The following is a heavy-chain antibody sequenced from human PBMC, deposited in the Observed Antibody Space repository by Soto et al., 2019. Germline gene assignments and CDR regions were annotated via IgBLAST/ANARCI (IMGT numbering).Heavy chain of an antibody. Sequence: GGSLRLSCAASGFTFSSYAMHWVRQAPGKGLEWVAVISYDGSNKYYADSVKGRFTISRDNSKNTLYLQMNSLRAEDTAVYYCARVRRGIAARGSVYYYYGMDVWGQGTTVTV. J-gene: IGHJ6*02. D-gene: IGHD6-6*01. V-gene: IGHV3-30-3*01. CDR1: GFTFSSYA. CDR2: ISYDGSNK. CDR3: ARVRRGIAARGSVYYYYGMDV.